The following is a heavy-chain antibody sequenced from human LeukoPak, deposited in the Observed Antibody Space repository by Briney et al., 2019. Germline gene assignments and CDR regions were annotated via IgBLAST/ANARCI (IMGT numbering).Heavy chain of an antibody. CDR1: GFTFSSYA. V-gene: IGHV3-23*01. D-gene: IGHD3-9*01. J-gene: IGHJ4*02. CDR3: AKDLLRYFDWLGGG. CDR2: ISGSGGST. Sequence: GGSLRLSCAASGFTFSSYAMSWVRQAPGKGLEWVSAISGSGGSTYYADSVKGRFTISRDNSKNTLYLQMNSLRAEDTAVYYCAKDLLRYFDWLGGGWGQGTLVTVSS.